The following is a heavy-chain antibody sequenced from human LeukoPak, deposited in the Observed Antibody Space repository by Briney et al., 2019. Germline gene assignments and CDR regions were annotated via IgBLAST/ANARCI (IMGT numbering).Heavy chain of an antibody. V-gene: IGHV1-18*01. CDR1: GYGFSSYG. CDR2: ISAYSGNT. CDR3: ARGPMYSTSYYAPDY. D-gene: IGHD6-13*01. Sequence: ASVKVSCKASGYGFSSYGISWVRQAPGRGLEWMGWISAYSGNTKYAQKFQGRVTMTTDTSTGTAYIELRSLRSDDTAVYYCARGPMYSTSYYAPDYWGQGTPVTVSS. J-gene: IGHJ4*02.